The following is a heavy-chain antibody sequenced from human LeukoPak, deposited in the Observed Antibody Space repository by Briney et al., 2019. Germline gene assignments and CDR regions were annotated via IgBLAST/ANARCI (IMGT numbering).Heavy chain of an antibody. V-gene: IGHV4-34*01. Sequence: SETLSLTCAVYGGSFSGHYWSWIRQPPGKGLEWIGEINHSGSTNYNPSLKSRVTVSVDTSKNQFSLKLSSVTAADTAVYYCAVLFARMDVWGQGTTVTVSS. CDR3: AVLFARMDV. J-gene: IGHJ6*02. CDR1: GGSFSGHY. D-gene: IGHD3-16*01. CDR2: INHSGST.